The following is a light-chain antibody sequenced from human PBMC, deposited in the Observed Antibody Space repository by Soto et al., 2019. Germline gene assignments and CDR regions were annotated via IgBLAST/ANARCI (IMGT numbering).Light chain of an antibody. CDR1: QSVSSY. V-gene: IGKV3-11*01. J-gene: IGKJ1*01. Sequence: ENVLTQSPAPLSLSSGERATLSRRASQSVSSYLAWYQPKPGQAPRLLMYEASNRATGIPARFSGGGSGTDFTLTISSLEPEDFAVYYCQQRSDWPWTFGQGTKVDI. CDR2: EAS. CDR3: QQRSDWPWT.